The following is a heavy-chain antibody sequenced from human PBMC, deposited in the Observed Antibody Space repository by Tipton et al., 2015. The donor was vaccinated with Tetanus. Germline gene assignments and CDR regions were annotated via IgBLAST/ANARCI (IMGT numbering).Heavy chain of an antibody. CDR1: GFTFSSYS. J-gene: IGHJ4*02. D-gene: IGHD6-6*01. CDR3: ARSSIAARSQVTFDY. Sequence: SLRLSCAASGFTFSSYSMNWVRQAPGKGLEWVSSISSSSSYIYYADSVKGRFTIPRDNAKNSLYLQMNSLRAEDTAVYYCARSSIAARSQVTFDYWGQGTLVTVSS. CDR2: ISSSSSYI. V-gene: IGHV3-21*01.